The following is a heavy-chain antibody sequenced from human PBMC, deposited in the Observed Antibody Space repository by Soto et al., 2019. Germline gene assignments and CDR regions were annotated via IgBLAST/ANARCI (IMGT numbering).Heavy chain of an antibody. J-gene: IGHJ6*02. CDR3: ARDYDFWSGYPYYYGMDV. CDR1: GFTFSSYS. D-gene: IGHD3-3*01. CDR2: ISSSSSTI. V-gene: IGHV3-48*02. Sequence: GGSLRLSCAASGFTFSSYSMNWVRQAPGKWLEWVSYISSSSSTIYYADSVKGRFTISRDNAKNSLYLQMNSLRDEDTAVYYCARDYDFWSGYPYYYGMDVWGQGXTVTVYS.